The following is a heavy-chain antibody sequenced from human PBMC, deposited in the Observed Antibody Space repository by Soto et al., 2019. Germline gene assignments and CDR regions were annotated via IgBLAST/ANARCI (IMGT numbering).Heavy chain of an antibody. V-gene: IGHV1-18*04. J-gene: IGHJ6*02. CDR3: ARVPREIILVGMDV. CDR2: ISGNTGKT. D-gene: IGHD2-2*01. Sequence: QVQLVQSGGEVKKPGASVKVSCKTSGYTFSSYGINWVRQAPRQGLEWMGWISGNTGKTNYAQKLQGRVTITTDTSTSTAYMELRSLRSDDTAVYYCARVPREIILVGMDVWGQGTTVTVSS. CDR1: GYTFSSYG.